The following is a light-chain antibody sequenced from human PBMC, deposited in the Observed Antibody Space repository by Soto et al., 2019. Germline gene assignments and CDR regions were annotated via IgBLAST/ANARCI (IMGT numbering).Light chain of an antibody. J-gene: IGLJ1*01. CDR1: SSDFGSYNL. CDR2: EDS. CDR3: CSYAGSSTYV. V-gene: IGLV2-23*01. Sequence: LTQPASVSGSPGQSITISCTGTSSDFGSYNLVSWYQQHPGKAPKLMIYEDSKRPSGVSNRFSGSKSGNTASLTISGLQAEDDADYYCCSYAGSSTYVFGTGT.